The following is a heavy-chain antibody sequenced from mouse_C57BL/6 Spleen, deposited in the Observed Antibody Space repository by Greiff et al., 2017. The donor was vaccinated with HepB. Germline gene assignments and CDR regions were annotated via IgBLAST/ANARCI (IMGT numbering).Heavy chain of an antibody. Sequence: VQLKEAGGGLVKPGGSLKLSCAASGFTFSDDGMHWVRQAPEKGLEWVAYISSGSSTIYYADTVKGRFTISRDNAKNTLFLQMTSLRSEDTAMYYCARFGDYDPYYYAMDYWGQGTSVTVSS. V-gene: IGHV5-17*01. CDR1: GFTFSDDG. CDR2: ISSGSSTI. CDR3: ARFGDYDPYYYAMDY. D-gene: IGHD2-4*01. J-gene: IGHJ4*01.